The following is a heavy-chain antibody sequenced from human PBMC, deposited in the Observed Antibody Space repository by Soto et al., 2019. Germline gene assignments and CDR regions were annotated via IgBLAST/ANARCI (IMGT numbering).Heavy chain of an antibody. Sequence: ASVKVSCKASGYTFTGSYMHWVRQAPGQGLQWMGWINPNSGGTNYTQKFQSRVTMTRDTSISAAYMELSMLRSDDTAPYYHGSCPYWSYTRYDYWVQGSLVTVCS. V-gene: IGHV1-2*02. D-gene: IGHD1-26*01. CDR3: GSCPYWSYTRYDY. CDR2: INPNSGGT. J-gene: IGHJ4*02. CDR1: GYTFTGSY.